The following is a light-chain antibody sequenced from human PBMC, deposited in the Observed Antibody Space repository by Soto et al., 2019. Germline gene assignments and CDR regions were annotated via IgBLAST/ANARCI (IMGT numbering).Light chain of an antibody. Sequence: QSALTQPPSASGSPGQSVTISCTGTNSDVGVYNYVSWYQHHPGKAPKLMIYEVSKRPSGVPDRFSGSKSGNTASLTVSGLQAEDEADYYCSSYAGGNFVFGGGTKLTVL. CDR2: EVS. V-gene: IGLV2-8*01. J-gene: IGLJ2*01. CDR1: NSDVGVYNY. CDR3: SSYAGGNFV.